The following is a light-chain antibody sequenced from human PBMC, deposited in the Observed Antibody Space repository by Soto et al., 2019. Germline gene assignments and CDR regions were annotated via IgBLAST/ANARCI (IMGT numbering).Light chain of an antibody. CDR2: AAS. CDR1: QSISSY. V-gene: IGKV1-39*01. CDR3: QQSYSTPFN. J-gene: IGKJ3*01. Sequence: DIQMTQSPSSLSASVGDRVTITCRASQSISSYLNWYQQKPGKAPKLLIYAASSLQSGVPSRFSGSGSGTDFTIKISSMQTEDVETYYCQQSYSTPFNFAPGPKVD.